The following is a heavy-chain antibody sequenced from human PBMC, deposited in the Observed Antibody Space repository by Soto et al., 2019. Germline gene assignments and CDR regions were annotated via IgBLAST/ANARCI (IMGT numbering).Heavy chain of an antibody. J-gene: IGHJ4*02. V-gene: IGHV2-5*02. CDR2: IYWDDDE. D-gene: IGHD2-2*01. Sequence: QITLKESGPTLVKPTQTLTLTCTFSGFSLSTTAEGVGWISQPPGKALEWLALIYWDDDERYSQSLKSRLTITKDTSKNQVVLTMTNVDPVDSATYYCAHGSCSSADCYPNQYLDYWGQGILVTVSS. CDR3: AHGSCSSADCYPNQYLDY. CDR1: GFSLSTTAEG.